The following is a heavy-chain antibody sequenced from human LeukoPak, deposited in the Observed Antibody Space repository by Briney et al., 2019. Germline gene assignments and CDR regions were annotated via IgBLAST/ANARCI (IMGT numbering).Heavy chain of an antibody. CDR1: GFTFSDHY. CDR3: ARGAGYAFDC. D-gene: IGHD5-12*01. CDR2: IRNKAGSYTT. V-gene: IGHV3-72*01. Sequence: GGSLRLSCAASGFTFSDHYMDWVRQAPGKGLEWVGRIRNKAGSYTTDYAASVIGRFTISRDDSKNSLFLQMNSLKTEDTAVYYCARGAGYAFDCWGQGTLVTVSS. J-gene: IGHJ5*01.